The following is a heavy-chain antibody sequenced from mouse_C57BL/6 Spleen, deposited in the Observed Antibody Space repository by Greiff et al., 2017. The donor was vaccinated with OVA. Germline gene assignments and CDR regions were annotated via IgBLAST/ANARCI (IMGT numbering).Heavy chain of an antibody. CDR3: AREREMGYDYDGRLYYAMDY. V-gene: IGHV1-55*01. Sequence: QVQLQQPGAELVKPGASVKMSCKASGYTFTSYWITWVKQRPGQGLEWIGDIYPGSGSTNYNEKFKSKATLTVDTSSSTAYMQLSSLTSEDSAVYYCAREREMGYDYDGRLYYAMDYWGQGTSVTVSS. CDR1: GYTFTSYW. J-gene: IGHJ4*01. D-gene: IGHD2-4*01. CDR2: IYPGSGST.